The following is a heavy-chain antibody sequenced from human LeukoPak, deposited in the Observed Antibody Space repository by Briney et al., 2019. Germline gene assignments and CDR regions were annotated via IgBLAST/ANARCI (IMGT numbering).Heavy chain of an antibody. V-gene: IGHV1-69*06. Sequence: SVKVSCKASGGTFSSYAISWVRQAPGQGLEWMGGIIPIFGTANYAQKFQGRGTITADKSTSTAYMALSSLRSEDTAVYYCAREERDVVVPAAMPFFWFDPWGQGTLVTVSS. J-gene: IGHJ5*02. D-gene: IGHD2-2*01. CDR3: AREERDVVVPAAMPFFWFDP. CDR1: GGTFSSYA. CDR2: IIPIFGTA.